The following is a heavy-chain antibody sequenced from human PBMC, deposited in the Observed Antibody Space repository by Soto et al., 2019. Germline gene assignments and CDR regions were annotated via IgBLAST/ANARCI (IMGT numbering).Heavy chain of an antibody. Sequence: SVKVSCKASGGTFSSYAISWVRQAPGQGLEWMGGIIPIFGTANYAQKFQGRVTITADKSTSTAYMELSSLRSEDTAVYYCARGEEGIVVVPAAIDYYYGMDVWGQGTTVTVS. CDR2: IIPIFGTA. D-gene: IGHD2-2*01. J-gene: IGHJ6*02. CDR3: ARGEEGIVVVPAAIDYYYGMDV. V-gene: IGHV1-69*06. CDR1: GGTFSSYA.